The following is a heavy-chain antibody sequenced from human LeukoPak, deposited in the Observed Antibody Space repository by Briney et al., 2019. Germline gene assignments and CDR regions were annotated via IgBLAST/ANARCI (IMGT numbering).Heavy chain of an antibody. Sequence: GGSLRLSCEASGFTFTTYSMTWVRQAPGKGLEWVSYISSSGSTIYYADSVKGRFTISRDNAKNSLYLQMNSLRAEDTAVYYCAELGITMIGGAWGKGTTVTISS. D-gene: IGHD3-10*02. CDR1: GFTFTTYS. V-gene: IGHV3-48*04. CDR2: ISSSGSTI. CDR3: AELGITMIGGA. J-gene: IGHJ6*04.